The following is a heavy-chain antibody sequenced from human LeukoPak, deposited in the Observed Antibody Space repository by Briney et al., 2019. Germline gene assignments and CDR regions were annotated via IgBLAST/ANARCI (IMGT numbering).Heavy chain of an antibody. CDR1: GFIFSYYN. D-gene: IGHD3-10*02. V-gene: IGHV3-48*01. CDR3: ARDLHYYVAMDV. CDR2: ISGSSSSGSSSTI. Sequence: PGGSLRLSCAASGFIFSYYNMNWVRQAPGKGLEWISYISGSSSSGSSSTIYYADSVKGRFTISRDDAKNSLYLQMNSLRAEDTALYYCARDLHYYVAMDVWGQGTTVTVSS. J-gene: IGHJ6*02.